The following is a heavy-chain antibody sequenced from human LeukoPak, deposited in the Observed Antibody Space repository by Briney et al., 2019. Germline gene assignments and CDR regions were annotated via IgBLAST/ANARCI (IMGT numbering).Heavy chain of an antibody. V-gene: IGHV3-30*02. J-gene: IGHJ6*03. Sequence: PGWSPRLSCAASGFTFRNYGMHWVRQATGKGLEWVSFIWSDGNNRFYADSVKGRFTISRDNSKNMLYLQMDTLRAEDTALYYCAKDPGASVSGFYMDVWGKGTTVIVSS. CDR1: GFTFRNYG. D-gene: IGHD2-8*02. CDR2: IWSDGNNR. CDR3: AKDPGASVSGFYMDV.